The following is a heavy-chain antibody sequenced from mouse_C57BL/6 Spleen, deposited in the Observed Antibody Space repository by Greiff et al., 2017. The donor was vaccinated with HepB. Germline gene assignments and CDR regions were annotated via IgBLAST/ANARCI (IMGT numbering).Heavy chain of an antibody. Sequence: EVQLQESGPVLVKPGASVKMSCKASGYTFTDYYMNWVKQSHGKSLEWIGVINPYNGGTSYNQKFKGKATLTVDKSSSTAYMELNSLTSEDSAVYYCAREVYYGSSYYFDYWGQGTTLTVSS. CDR3: AREVYYGSSYYFDY. V-gene: IGHV1-19*01. D-gene: IGHD1-1*01. CDR2: INPYNGGT. CDR1: GYTFTDYY. J-gene: IGHJ2*01.